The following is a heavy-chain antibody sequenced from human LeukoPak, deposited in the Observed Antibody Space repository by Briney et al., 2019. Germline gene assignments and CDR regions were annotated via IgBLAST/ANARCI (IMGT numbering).Heavy chain of an antibody. V-gene: IGHV3-23*01. CDR1: GFTFSSYG. Sequence: GGSLRLSCAASGFTFSSYGMSWVRQAPGKGLEWVSAISGSGGSTYYADSVKGRFTIFRDNSKNTLYLQMNSLRAEDTAVYYCAKAANYDILTGYYLDYWGQGTLVTVSS. CDR3: AKAANYDILTGYYLDY. CDR2: ISGSGGST. D-gene: IGHD3-9*01. J-gene: IGHJ4*02.